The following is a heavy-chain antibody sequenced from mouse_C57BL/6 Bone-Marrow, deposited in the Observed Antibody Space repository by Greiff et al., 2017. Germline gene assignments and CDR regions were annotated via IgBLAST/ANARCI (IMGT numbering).Heavy chain of an antibody. J-gene: IGHJ3*01. D-gene: IGHD1-1*01. Sequence: EVQLVESGGGLVKPGGSLKLSCAASGFTFSSYAMSWVRQTPEKRLAWVATISDGGSYTYYPDNVKGRFTISRDNAKNNLYLQMIHLKSEDTAMYYCAREGNYYGSSWGCAYWGQGTLVTVSA. V-gene: IGHV5-4*01. CDR3: AREGNYYGSSWGCAY. CDR2: ISDGGSYT. CDR1: GFTFSSYA.